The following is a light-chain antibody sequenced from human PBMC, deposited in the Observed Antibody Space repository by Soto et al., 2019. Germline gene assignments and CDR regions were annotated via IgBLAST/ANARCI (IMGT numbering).Light chain of an antibody. J-gene: IGKJ1*01. CDR3: QQSYSLWT. Sequence: DLQMTQSPSSLSPSVGDRVTITCRASQSISGYLNWYQQKPGKAPKVLIYGASSLQSGVPSRFSGSGSGTDFTLTISSLQPEDFATYYCQQSYSLWTFGQGTKVEIK. CDR1: QSISGY. CDR2: GAS. V-gene: IGKV1-39*01.